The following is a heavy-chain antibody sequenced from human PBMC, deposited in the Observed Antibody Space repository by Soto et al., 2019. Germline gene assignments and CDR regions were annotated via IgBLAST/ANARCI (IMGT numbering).Heavy chain of an antibody. CDR1: GGSFSGYY. V-gene: IGHV4-34*01. Sequence: PSETLSLTCAVYGGSFSGYYWSWIRQPPGKGLEWIGEIKHSGSTNYNPSLKSRVTISVDTSKNQFSLKLSSVTAADTAVYYCARVLRPGYSSGWYVSNYYYYGTDVWGQGTTVTV. CDR3: ARVLRPGYSSGWYVSNYYYYGTDV. J-gene: IGHJ6*02. CDR2: IKHSGST. D-gene: IGHD6-19*01.